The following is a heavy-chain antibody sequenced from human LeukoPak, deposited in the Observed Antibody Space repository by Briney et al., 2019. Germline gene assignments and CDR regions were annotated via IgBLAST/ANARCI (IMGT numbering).Heavy chain of an antibody. J-gene: IGHJ4*02. D-gene: IGHD1-26*01. CDR1: GFTFSSYV. CDR3: AKDDQWELPAYFDY. V-gene: IGHV3-30*02. Sequence: GGSLRLSCAASGFTFSSYVMHWVRQAPGKGLEWVAFIRYDGSNKYYSDSVKGRFTISRDNSKNTLYLQMNSLRAEDTAVYYCAKDDQWELPAYFDYWGQGTLVTVSS. CDR2: IRYDGSNK.